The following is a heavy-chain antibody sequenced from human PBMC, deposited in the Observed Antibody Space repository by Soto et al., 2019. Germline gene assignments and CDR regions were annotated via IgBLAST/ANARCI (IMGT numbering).Heavy chain of an antibody. CDR3: ARGRYGEY. CDR1: GYTFTSYG. D-gene: IGHD3-10*01. Sequence: QVHLVQSGAEVKKPGASVKVSCKASGYTFTSYGITWVRQAPGQGLEWMGWISAHNGNTDYAQKLQGRVIVTRDTSTSTAYMELRSLLPDATAVYYCARGRYGEYWGQGALVTVSS. V-gene: IGHV1-18*01. J-gene: IGHJ4*02. CDR2: ISAHNGNT.